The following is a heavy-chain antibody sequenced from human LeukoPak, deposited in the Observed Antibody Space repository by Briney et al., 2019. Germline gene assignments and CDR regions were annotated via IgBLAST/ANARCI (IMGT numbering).Heavy chain of an antibody. Sequence: SETLSLTCADYGGSFSGYYWSWIRQPPGKGLGWMGEINHSGCTNYNPSLRSRVTIAVDTSKSQFSLKLSSVTAADTAVYYCASVARSSSSGRLYYYYGMDVWGQGTTVTVSS. D-gene: IGHD6-6*01. CDR3: ASVARSSSSGRLYYYYGMDV. CDR2: INHSGCT. CDR1: GGSFSGYY. V-gene: IGHV4-34*01. J-gene: IGHJ6*02.